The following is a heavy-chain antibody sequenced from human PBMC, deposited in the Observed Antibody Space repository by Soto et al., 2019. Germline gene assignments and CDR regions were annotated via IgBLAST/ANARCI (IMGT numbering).Heavy chain of an antibody. D-gene: IGHD2-15*01. CDR3: ARDERCSGGSCSSN. CDR1: GFTVSSNY. Sequence: EVQLVESGGGLVQPGGSLRLSCAASGFTVSSNYMSWVRPAPGQELEWVSVIYSGGSTYYADSVKGRFTISRHNSKNTLYLQMNSLRAEATAVYYCARDERCSGGSCSSNWSQVTLVTVSS. V-gene: IGHV3-53*04. J-gene: IGHJ4*02. CDR2: IYSGGST.